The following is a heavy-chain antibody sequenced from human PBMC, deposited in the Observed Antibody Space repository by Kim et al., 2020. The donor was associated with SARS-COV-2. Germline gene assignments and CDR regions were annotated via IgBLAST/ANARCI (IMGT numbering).Heavy chain of an antibody. Sequence: GGSLRLSCSASGFTFSSYAMHWVRQAPGKGLEYVSAISSNGGSTYYADSVKGRFTISRDNSKNTLYLQMSSLIAEDTAVYYCVKDSWEGYSSSRSPFDYWGQGTLVTVSA. CDR2: ISSNGGST. CDR1: GFTFSSYA. J-gene: IGHJ4*02. CDR3: VKDSWEGYSSSRSPFDY. V-gene: IGHV3-64D*09. D-gene: IGHD6-13*01.